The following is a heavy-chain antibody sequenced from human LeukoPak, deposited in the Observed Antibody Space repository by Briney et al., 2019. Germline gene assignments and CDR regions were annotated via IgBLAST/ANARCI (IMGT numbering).Heavy chain of an antibody. J-gene: IGHJ5*02. V-gene: IGHV1-18*01. D-gene: IGHD1-26*01. CDR2: ISTNSDIR. CDR1: GYTFTNYG. Sequence: ASVKVSCKASGYTFTNYGISWVRQAPGQGLEWMGWISTNSDIRTYAQTLLGRFTMTTDTATTTAYMELNNLTLDDTAVYYCARDWDAMNNCFDPWGQGTPVTVSS. CDR3: ARDWDAMNNCFDP.